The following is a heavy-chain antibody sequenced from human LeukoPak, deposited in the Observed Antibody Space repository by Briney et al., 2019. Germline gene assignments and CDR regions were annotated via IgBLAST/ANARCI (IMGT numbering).Heavy chain of an antibody. CDR3: ARLVRGYSYGCDN. V-gene: IGHV4-59*08. J-gene: IGHJ4*02. D-gene: IGHD5-18*01. Sequence: SETLSLTCTVSGGSISSYYWSWIREPPGKGLAWIGYIYYSGSTNYNPSLKSRVTISVDTSKNQFSLKLSSVTAADTAVYYCARLVRGYSYGCDNWGQGTLVTVSS. CDR2: IYYSGST. CDR1: GGSISSYY.